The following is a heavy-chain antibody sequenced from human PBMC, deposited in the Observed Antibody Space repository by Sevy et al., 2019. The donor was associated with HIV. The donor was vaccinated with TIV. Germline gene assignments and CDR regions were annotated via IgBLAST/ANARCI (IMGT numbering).Heavy chain of an antibody. Sequence: GGSLRLPCAASGFAFRTYAFHWVRQAPGRGLEWVGLISSNGDNAFYANSVRGRLTISRDKSMYTLYLELNNLTPDDTAVYYCARGPEWELTSFLSHWGQGTLVTVS. J-gene: IGHJ4*02. V-gene: IGHV3-30-3*01. D-gene: IGHD3-9*01. CDR2: ISSNGDNA. CDR1: GFAFRTYA. CDR3: ARGPEWELTSFLSH.